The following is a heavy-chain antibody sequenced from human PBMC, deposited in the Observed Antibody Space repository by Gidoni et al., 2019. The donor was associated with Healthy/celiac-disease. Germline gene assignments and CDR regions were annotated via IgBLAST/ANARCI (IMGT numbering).Heavy chain of an antibody. Sequence: QVQLQESGPGLVKPSETLSLTCTVSGGSISSYYWSWIRQPPGKGLEWIGYIYYSGSTNYNPSLKSRVTISVDTSKNQFSLKLSSVTAADTAVYYCAREVRQQQGWFDPWGQGTLVTVSS. V-gene: IGHV4-59*01. CDR1: GGSISSYY. J-gene: IGHJ5*02. CDR3: AREVRQQQGWFDP. CDR2: IYYSGST. D-gene: IGHD6-13*01.